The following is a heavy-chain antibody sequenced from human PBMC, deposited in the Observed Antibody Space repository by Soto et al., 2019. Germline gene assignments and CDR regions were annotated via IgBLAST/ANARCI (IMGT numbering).Heavy chain of an antibody. J-gene: IGHJ4*02. V-gene: IGHV1-2*02. CDR2: MNPNSGGT. D-gene: IGHD6-13*01. CDR3: ARGYYSSSWRVFDY. CDR1: GYTFSGYF. Sequence: QVQLVQSGADVKKPGASVKVSCKTSGYTFSGYFMHWLRQAPGQGLEWMGWMNPNSGGTDYAQNFKGRVSMTWDTSISTAYMELSRLRSDDTAIYDCARGYYSSSWRVFDYGGQGTLVTVSS.